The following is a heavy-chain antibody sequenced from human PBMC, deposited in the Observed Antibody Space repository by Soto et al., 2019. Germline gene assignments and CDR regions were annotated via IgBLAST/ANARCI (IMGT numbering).Heavy chain of an antibody. CDR3: ARIGFSSGWSFDY. Sequence: QLQLHQWGAGLLKPSETLSLTCAVYGGSFSGYYWTWIRQPPGKGLEWIGEINHSGSTTYNPSLKSRVSISVDTSKNQFSLKLTSVTAADTAVYYCARIGFSSGWSFDYWGQGTLVTVSS. D-gene: IGHD6-19*01. V-gene: IGHV4-34*01. CDR2: INHSGST. J-gene: IGHJ4*02. CDR1: GGSFSGYY.